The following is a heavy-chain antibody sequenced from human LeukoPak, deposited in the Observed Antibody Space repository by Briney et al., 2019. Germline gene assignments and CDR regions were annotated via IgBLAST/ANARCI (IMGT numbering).Heavy chain of an antibody. D-gene: IGHD6-6*01. Sequence: PSETLSLTCTVSGDSISSYYCSWIRQPPGKGLEWIGYIYYSGSTSYNPSLKSRVTMSVDTSKNQFSLKLSSVTAADTAVYYCAREEYSSSDWGQGTLVTVSS. CDR2: IYYSGST. J-gene: IGHJ4*02. CDR1: GDSISSYY. CDR3: AREEYSSSD. V-gene: IGHV4-59*12.